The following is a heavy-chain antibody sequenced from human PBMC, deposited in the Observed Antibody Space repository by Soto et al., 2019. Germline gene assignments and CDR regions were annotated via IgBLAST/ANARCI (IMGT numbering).Heavy chain of an antibody. CDR1: GGSFSGYY. J-gene: IGHJ5*02. CDR3: ARGGYGTVFDP. V-gene: IGHV4-34*01. Sequence: QVQLQQWGAGLLKPSETLSLTCAVYGGSFSGYYWSWIRQPPGQGLEWVGEINHSGSTNYNPALKSRVTISVDTSKNQCSLKLSSVTAADTAVYYCARGGYGTVFDPWGQGTHVTVSS. D-gene: IGHD5-18*01. CDR2: INHSGST.